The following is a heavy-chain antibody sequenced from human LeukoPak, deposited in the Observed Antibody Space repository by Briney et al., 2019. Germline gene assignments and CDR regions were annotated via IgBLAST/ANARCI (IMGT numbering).Heavy chain of an antibody. CDR2: ISAYNGNT. Sequence: ASVKVSCKASGHTFTSYGISWVRQAPGQGLEWMGWISAYNGNTNYAQKLQGRVTMTTDTSTSTAYMELRSLRSDDTAVYYCARDRVRYCSGGSCRGNWFDPWGQGTLVTVSS. CDR1: GHTFTSYG. CDR3: ARDRVRYCSGGSCRGNWFDP. D-gene: IGHD2-15*01. V-gene: IGHV1-18*01. J-gene: IGHJ5*02.